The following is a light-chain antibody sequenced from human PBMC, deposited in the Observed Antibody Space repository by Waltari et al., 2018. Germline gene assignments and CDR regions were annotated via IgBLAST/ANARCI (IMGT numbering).Light chain of an antibody. J-gene: IGKJ3*01. V-gene: IGKV1-5*03. CDR2: KAS. CDR1: QSISSW. Sequence: DIQMTQSPSTLSASVGDRVTITCRASQSISSWLAWYQHKPGKAPKLLIYKASSLESGVPSRFSGSGAGTEFTLTISCLQPDDFATYYCQQYNSYSGFTFGPGTKVDIK. CDR3: QQYNSYSGFT.